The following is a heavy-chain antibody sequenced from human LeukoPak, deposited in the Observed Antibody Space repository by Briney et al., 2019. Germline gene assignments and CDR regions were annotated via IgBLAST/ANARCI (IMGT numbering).Heavy chain of an antibody. CDR2: IIPIFGTA. CDR3: ARSYGSGPARFDP. CDR1: GGAFSSYA. D-gene: IGHD3-10*01. J-gene: IGHJ5*02. Sequence: SVKVSCKASGGAFSSYAISWVRQAPGQGLEWMGGIIPIFGTANYAQKFQGRVTITADESTSTAYMELSSLRSEDTAVYYCARSYGSGPARFDPWGQGSLVTVSS. V-gene: IGHV1-69*13.